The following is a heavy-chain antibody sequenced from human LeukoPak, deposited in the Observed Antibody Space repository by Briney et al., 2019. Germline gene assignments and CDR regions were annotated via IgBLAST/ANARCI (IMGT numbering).Heavy chain of an antibody. Sequence: GGSLRLSCAASGFTFISYYMNWVRQAPGKRLEWVSSISSTSSYKYYADSVKGRFTISRDNAKNSLYLEMDRPRAEDTAVYYCARVGRFCDSTSNRYRDYWGQGTLVTVSS. J-gene: IGHJ4*02. CDR1: GFTFISYY. CDR3: ARVGRFCDSTSNRYRDY. V-gene: IGHV3-21*01. D-gene: IGHD2/OR15-2a*01. CDR2: ISSTSSYK.